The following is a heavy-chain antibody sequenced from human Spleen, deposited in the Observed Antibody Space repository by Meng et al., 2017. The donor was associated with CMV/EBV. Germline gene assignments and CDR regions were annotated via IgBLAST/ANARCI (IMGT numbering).Heavy chain of an antibody. CDR3: ASGMGDAYNRLPLLY. CDR2: SNPSRST. D-gene: IGHD5-24*01. Sequence: YGLSFSCYYWSWIRQPPGQGLELIGESNPSRSTNYTPSVKSLVTISVDTSDSQFSLKVVSVTAADTAVYSCASGMGDAYNRLPLLYWGPGTLVTVSS. CDR1: GLSFSCYY. V-gene: IGHV4-34*01. J-gene: IGHJ4*02.